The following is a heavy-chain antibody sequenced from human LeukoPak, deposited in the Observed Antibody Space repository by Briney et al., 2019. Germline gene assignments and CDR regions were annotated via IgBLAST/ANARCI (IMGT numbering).Heavy chain of an antibody. J-gene: IGHJ4*02. CDR2: IIPMFGTA. CDR3: ARAYYYGSGSALSIDY. Sequence: SVKVSCKASGGTFSSYAISWVRQAPGQGLEWMGGIIPMFGTANYAQKFQGRVTITADESTSTAYMELSSLRSEDTAVYYCARAYYYGSGSALSIDYWGQGTLVTVSS. D-gene: IGHD3-10*01. V-gene: IGHV1-69*01. CDR1: GGTFSSYA.